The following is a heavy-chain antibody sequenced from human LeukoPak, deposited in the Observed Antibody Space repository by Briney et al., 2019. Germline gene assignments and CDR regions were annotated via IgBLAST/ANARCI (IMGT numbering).Heavy chain of an antibody. J-gene: IGHJ4*02. V-gene: IGHV3-30*07. Sequence: GGSLRLSCAASGFTSSTYAMHWVRQAPGKGLEWVAVISYDGSNKYYADSVKGRFTISRDNSKNTLYLQMNSLRAEDTAVYYCAKEYVEQWLVRGYFDYWGQGTLVTVSS. CDR3: AKEYVEQWLVRGYFDY. D-gene: IGHD6-19*01. CDR2: ISYDGSNK. CDR1: GFTSSTYA.